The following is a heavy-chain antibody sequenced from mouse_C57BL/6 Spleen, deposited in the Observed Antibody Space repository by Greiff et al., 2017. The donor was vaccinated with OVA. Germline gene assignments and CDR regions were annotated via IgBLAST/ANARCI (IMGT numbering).Heavy chain of an antibody. V-gene: IGHV5-17*01. J-gene: IGHJ4*01. CDR2: ISSGSSTI. CDR3: ARGGRDYAMDY. CDR1: GFTFSDYG. Sequence: EVKLEESGGGLVKPGGSLKLSCAASGFTFSDYGMHWVRQAPEKGLEWVAYISSGSSTIYYADTVKGRFTISRDNAKNTLFLQMTSLRSEDTAMYYCARGGRDYAMDYWGQGTSVTVSS.